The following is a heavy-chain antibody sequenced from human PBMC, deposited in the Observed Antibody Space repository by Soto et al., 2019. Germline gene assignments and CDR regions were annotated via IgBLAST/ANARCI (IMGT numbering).Heavy chain of an antibody. CDR3: ARMAAGTYYYYGMDV. Sequence: SGPTLVNPTQTLTLTCTFSGFSLSTSGMCVSWNRQPPGKALEWLALIDWDDDKYYSTSLRTRLTISKDTSKNQVVLTMTNMDPVDTATYYCARMAAGTYYYYGMDVWGQGTTVTVSS. D-gene: IGHD6-13*01. CDR1: GFSLSTSGMC. CDR2: IDWDDDK. J-gene: IGHJ6*02. V-gene: IGHV2-70*01.